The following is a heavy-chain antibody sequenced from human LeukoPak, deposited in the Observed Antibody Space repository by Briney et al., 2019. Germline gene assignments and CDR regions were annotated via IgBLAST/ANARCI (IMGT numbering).Heavy chain of an antibody. J-gene: IGHJ4*02. D-gene: IGHD3-10*01. CDR1: GFTFSRYA. Sequence: GGSLRLSCAPSGFTFSRYAMGGVRPAPGKGLEWVSAISGSGGSTSYADSEQGRFTISADHSKNTLYLQMISLRAEDTAVYYCAKDQELWCGEFPIYFDYWGQGTLVTVSS. V-gene: IGHV3-23*01. CDR2: ISGSGGST. CDR3: AKDQELWCGEFPIYFDY.